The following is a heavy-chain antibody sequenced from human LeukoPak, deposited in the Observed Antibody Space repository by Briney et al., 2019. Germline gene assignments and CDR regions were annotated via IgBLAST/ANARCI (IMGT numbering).Heavy chain of an antibody. Sequence: SCKASGGTFSSYAMSWVRQAPGKGLEWVSAISGSGGSTYYADSVKGRFTISRDNSKNTLYLQMNSLRAEDTAVYYCAEPEGGYYDIRPDWGQGTLVTVSS. CDR3: AEPEGGYYDIRPD. D-gene: IGHD3-22*01. CDR1: GGTFSSYA. V-gene: IGHV3-23*01. J-gene: IGHJ4*02. CDR2: ISGSGGST.